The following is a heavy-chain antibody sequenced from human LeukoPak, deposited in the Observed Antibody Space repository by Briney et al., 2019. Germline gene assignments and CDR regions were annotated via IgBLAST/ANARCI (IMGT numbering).Heavy chain of an antibody. CDR1: GLTFSIYG. D-gene: IGHD2-21*02. CDR3: AKSSGGDYLQYFDS. V-gene: IGHV3-23*01. Sequence: PGGSLRLSCAASGLTFSIYGLSWVRPAPGKGLEWVSGISVSGTTYYADSVKGRFTISRDNSKNTLFLQMNSLTAEDTAVYYCAKSSGGDYLQYFDSWGQGTLVTVSS. J-gene: IGHJ4*02. CDR2: ISVSGTT.